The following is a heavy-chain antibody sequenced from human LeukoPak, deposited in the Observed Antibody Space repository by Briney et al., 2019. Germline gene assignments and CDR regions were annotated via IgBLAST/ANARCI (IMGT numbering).Heavy chain of an antibody. CDR1: GFTFSGFS. V-gene: IGHV3-7*01. CDR2: IKQDGSGR. Sequence: GGSLRLSCAASGFTFSGFSMSWVRQSPTKGLEWVANIKQDGSGRYYVDSVKGRFTISRDNAKNSLSLRMNNLRVEDTAVYYCARAGSHWHYVYWGQGTVVTVSS. J-gene: IGHJ4*02. D-gene: IGHD3-10*01. CDR3: ARAGSHWHYVY.